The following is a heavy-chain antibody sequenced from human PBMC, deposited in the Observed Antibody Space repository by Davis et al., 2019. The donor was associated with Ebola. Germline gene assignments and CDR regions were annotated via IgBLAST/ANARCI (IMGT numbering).Heavy chain of an antibody. Sequence: PGGSLRLSCAVYGGSFSGYYWSWIRQPPGKGLEWIGEINHSGSTNYNPSLKSRVTISVDTSKTQFSLKLSSVTAADTAVYYCARGRGAMVRGAIDYWGQGTLVTVSS. CDR1: GGSFSGYY. CDR2: INHSGST. D-gene: IGHD3-10*01. V-gene: IGHV4-34*01. CDR3: ARGRGAMVRGAIDY. J-gene: IGHJ4*02.